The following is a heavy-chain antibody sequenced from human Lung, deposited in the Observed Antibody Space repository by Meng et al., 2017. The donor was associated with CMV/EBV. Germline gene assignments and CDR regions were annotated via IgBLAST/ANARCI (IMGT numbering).Heavy chain of an antibody. J-gene: IGHJ4*02. CDR2: TYYRSKWYH. CDR1: GDIVSSNSAA. D-gene: IGHD4-23*01. CDR3: ARGINGGCGD. V-gene: IGHV6-1*01. Sequence: AQLPHSGPRLVKPPQTLPLTCAISGDIVSSNSAAWHWIRQSPSRGLEWLGRTYYRSKWYHEYAVSVKSRITISPDTPKNQFSLQLNSMTPEDTAVYYCARGINGGCGDWGQGTLVTVSS.